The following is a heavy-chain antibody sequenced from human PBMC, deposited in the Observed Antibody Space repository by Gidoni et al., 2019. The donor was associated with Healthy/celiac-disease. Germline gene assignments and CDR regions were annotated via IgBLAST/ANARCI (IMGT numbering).Heavy chain of an antibody. D-gene: IGHD2-2*01. Sequence: QVQLVQSGAEVKKPGSSVKVSCKASGGTFSSYASSWVRQAPGQGLEWMGGIIPIFGTANYAQKFQGRVTITADESTSTAYMELSSLRSEDTAVYYCARSRSSNSFSSYFDYWGQGTLVTVSS. J-gene: IGHJ4*02. CDR2: IIPIFGTA. CDR1: GGTFSSYA. CDR3: ARSRSSNSFSSYFDY. V-gene: IGHV1-69*01.